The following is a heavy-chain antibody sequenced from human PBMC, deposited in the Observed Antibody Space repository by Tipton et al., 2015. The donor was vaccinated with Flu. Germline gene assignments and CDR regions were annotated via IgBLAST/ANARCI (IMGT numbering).Heavy chain of an antibody. CDR3: AKEMGQWLVRPRPLFDY. V-gene: IGHV3-30*18. D-gene: IGHD6-19*01. CDR2: ISYDGSNK. Sequence: SLRLSCAASGFTFSSYGMHWVRQAPGKGLEWVAVISYDGSNKYYADSVKGRFTISRDNSKNTLYLQMNSLRAEDTAVYYCAKEMGQWLVRPRPLFDYWGQGTLVTVSS. J-gene: IGHJ4*02. CDR1: GFTFSSYG.